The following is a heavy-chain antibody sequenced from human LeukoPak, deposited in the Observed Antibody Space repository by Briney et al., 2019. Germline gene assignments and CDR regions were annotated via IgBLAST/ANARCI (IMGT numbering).Heavy chain of an antibody. CDR1: GFTFSSSS. D-gene: IGHD3-10*01. CDR3: ARSHYYGSGTWNYYYGMDV. CDR2: ISSTSSYI. V-gene: IGHV3-21*01. J-gene: IGHJ6*02. Sequence: PGGSLRLSCAASGFTFSSSSMNWVRQAPGKGLEWVSSISSTSSYIYSADSVKGRFTISRDNAKNSLYLQMNSLGAEDTAVYYCARSHYYGSGTWNYYYGMDVWGQGTTVTVSS.